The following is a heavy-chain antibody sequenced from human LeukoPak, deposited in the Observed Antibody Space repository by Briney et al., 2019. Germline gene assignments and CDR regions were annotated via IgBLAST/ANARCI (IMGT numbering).Heavy chain of an antibody. Sequence: PSETLSLTCTVSGGSLSSYYWNWIRQPPGKGLEWIGYVYYSGSTNYNPSLEGRVTVSLDTSKNQFSLKLSSVTAADTAVYYCARQQLSQLYYFDNWGQGTLVTVSS. V-gene: IGHV4-59*01. CDR1: GGSLSSYY. D-gene: IGHD6-13*01. J-gene: IGHJ4*02. CDR2: VYYSGST. CDR3: ARQQLSQLYYFDN.